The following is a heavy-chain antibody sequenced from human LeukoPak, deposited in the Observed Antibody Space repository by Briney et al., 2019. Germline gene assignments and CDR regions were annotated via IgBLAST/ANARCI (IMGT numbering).Heavy chain of an antibody. D-gene: IGHD2-21*02. CDR3: ATAAYGGNSGDLDY. CDR2: ISAYNGNT. V-gene: IGHV1-18*01. J-gene: IGHJ4*02. CDR1: GYTFTSYG. Sequence: ASVKVSCKASGYTFTSYGISWVRQAPGQGLEWMGWISAYNGNTNYAQKLQGRVTMTTDTSTSTAYMELRSLRSEETAVYYCATAAYGGNSGDLDYWGQGTLVTVSS.